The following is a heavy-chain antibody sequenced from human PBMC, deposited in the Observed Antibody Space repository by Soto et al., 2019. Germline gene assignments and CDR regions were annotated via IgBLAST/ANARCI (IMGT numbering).Heavy chain of an antibody. D-gene: IGHD6-19*01. J-gene: IGHJ4*02. Sequence: VQLVESGGGLVQPGGSLRLSCAASGFTFSSYWMHWVRQAPGKGLVWVSRINSDGSSTSYADSVKGRFTISRDNAKNTLYLQMNSLRAEDTAVYYCARTPRSSGWYYFDYWGQGTLVTVSS. CDR2: INSDGSST. CDR1: GFTFSSYW. V-gene: IGHV3-74*01. CDR3: ARTPRSSGWYYFDY.